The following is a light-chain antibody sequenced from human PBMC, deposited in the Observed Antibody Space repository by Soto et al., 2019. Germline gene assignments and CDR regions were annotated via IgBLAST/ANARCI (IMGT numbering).Light chain of an antibody. CDR3: QQYERSPTT. J-gene: IGKJ4*01. Sequence: EIVLTQSPGTLSLSPGERATLSCRASQSVSSTYLAWYQQKPGQAPSLLIYGASRRPTGIPDRFSGSGYGKDFTQTISRLEPEDFAVYYSQQYERSPTTFGGGTKVEIK. CDR1: QSVSSTY. CDR2: GAS. V-gene: IGKV3-20*01.